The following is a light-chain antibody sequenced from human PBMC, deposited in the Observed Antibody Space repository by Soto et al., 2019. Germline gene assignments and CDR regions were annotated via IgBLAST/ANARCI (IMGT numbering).Light chain of an antibody. CDR2: EVS. CDR3: SSYTSSSTVV. V-gene: IGLV2-14*01. J-gene: IGLJ1*01. CDR1: SSDVGGYNY. Sequence: QSVLTQPASVSGSPGQSITISCTGTSSDVGGYNYVSWYQQHPGKAPRLMIYEVSNRPSGVSNRFSGSKSGNSASLTISGLQAEDEADYYCSSYTSSSTVVFGTGTKVTV.